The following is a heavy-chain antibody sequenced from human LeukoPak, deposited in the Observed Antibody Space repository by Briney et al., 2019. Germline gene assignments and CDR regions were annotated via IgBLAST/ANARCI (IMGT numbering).Heavy chain of an antibody. Sequence: SETLSLTCTVSGGSISSYEWSWIRQPPGKGLEWIGYMYYSGSTKYNPSLKSRVTISGDTSKNQFSLKLISVTAADAAVDYCAGHDYYGSGSYRWGQGTLVTVSS. CDR3: AGHDYYGSGSYR. CDR2: MYYSGST. CDR1: GGSISSYE. V-gene: IGHV4-59*08. J-gene: IGHJ5*02. D-gene: IGHD3-10*01.